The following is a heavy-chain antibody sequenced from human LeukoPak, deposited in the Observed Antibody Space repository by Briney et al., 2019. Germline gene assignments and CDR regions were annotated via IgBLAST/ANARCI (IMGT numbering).Heavy chain of an antibody. CDR2: ISYDGSNK. CDR3: ARGKRLGQQLDY. V-gene: IGHV3-30-3*01. D-gene: IGHD6-13*01. Sequence: GGSLRLSCAASGFTFSSYAMHWVRQAPGKGLEWVAVISYDGSNKYYADSVKGRFTISRDNSKNTLYLQMNSLRAEDAAVYYCARGKRLGQQLDYWGQGTLVTVSS. J-gene: IGHJ4*02. CDR1: GFTFSSYA.